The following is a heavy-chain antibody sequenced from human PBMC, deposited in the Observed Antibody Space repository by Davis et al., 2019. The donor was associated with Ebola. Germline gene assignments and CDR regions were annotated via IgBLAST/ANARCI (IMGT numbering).Heavy chain of an antibody. Sequence: SETLSLTCTVSGGSISSSSYYWGWIRQPPGKGLEWIGSIYYSGSTYYNPSLKSRVTISVDTSKTQFSLKLSSVTAADTAVYYCARDIQYSSSPWGQGTLVTVSS. V-gene: IGHV4-39*02. CDR2: IYYSGST. J-gene: IGHJ4*02. CDR3: ARDIQYSSSP. CDR1: GGSISSSSYY. D-gene: IGHD6-6*01.